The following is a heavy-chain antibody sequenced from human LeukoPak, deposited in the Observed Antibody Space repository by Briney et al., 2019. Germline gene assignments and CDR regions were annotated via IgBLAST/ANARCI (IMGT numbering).Heavy chain of an antibody. V-gene: IGHV3-23*01. CDR1: GFTFSDYA. CDR2: ISDDGSGT. CDR3: VRAMDS. Sequence: PGGSLRLSCAASGFTFSDYAMSWVRQAPGQGLEWVSTISDDGSGTYYADSVKGRFTISRDNAKKSAYLQMNSLRADDTAVYYCVRAMDSWGQGTLVTVSS. J-gene: IGHJ4*02.